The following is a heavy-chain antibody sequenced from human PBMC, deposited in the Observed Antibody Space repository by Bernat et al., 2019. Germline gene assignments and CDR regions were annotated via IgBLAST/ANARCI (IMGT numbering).Heavy chain of an antibody. D-gene: IGHD3-10*01. CDR3: AKRRHYYGSYLGMDV. V-gene: IGHV3-23*01. Sequence: EVQLLESGGNLVQPGGSLRLSCAASGFTFSSYAMSWVRQAPGKGLEWVSAISGSGDSTYYADSVKGRFTISRDNSKNTLYLQMNSLRAEDTAVDSCAKRRHYYGSYLGMDVWGRGTTVTVSS. CDR1: GFTFSSYA. J-gene: IGHJ6*02. CDR2: ISGSGDST.